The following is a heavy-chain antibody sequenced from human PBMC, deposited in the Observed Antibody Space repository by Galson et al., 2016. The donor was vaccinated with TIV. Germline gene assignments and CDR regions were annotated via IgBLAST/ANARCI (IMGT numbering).Heavy chain of an antibody. D-gene: IGHD1-26*01. CDR1: GFTFSVYD. V-gene: IGHV3-13*01. Sequence: SLRLSCAASGFTFSVYDMHWVRQVPGKGLEWVSGIGTAADTYYPDFVKGRFFIDREDAKNSLSLQMNSLTVGATAVYYCVRAPHSGKYYYFDYWGQGALITVSS. J-gene: IGHJ4*02. CDR2: IGTAADT. CDR3: VRAPHSGKYYYFDY.